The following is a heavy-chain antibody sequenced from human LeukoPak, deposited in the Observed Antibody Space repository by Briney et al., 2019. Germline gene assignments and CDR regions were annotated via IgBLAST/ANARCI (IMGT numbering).Heavy chain of an antibody. CDR2: INPSGGST. CDR3: ARVQYSSSWYSPHYYYYYMDV. CDR1: GYTFTSYY. V-gene: IGHV1-46*01. Sequence: ASVKVSCKASGYTFTSYYMHWVRQAPGQGLEWMGIINPSGGSTSYAQKFQGRVTMTRDMSTSTVYMELSSLRSEDTAVYYCARVQYSSSWYSPHYYYYYMDVWGKGTTVTVSS. J-gene: IGHJ6*03. D-gene: IGHD6-13*01.